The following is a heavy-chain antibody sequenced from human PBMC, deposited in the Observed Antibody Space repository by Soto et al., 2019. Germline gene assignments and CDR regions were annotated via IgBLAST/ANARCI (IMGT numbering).Heavy chain of an antibody. Sequence: ESLKISCKGSGYNFTSYLIGWVRQMPGKGLEWMGIIYPGDSDTRYSPSFQGQVTISADKSISTAYLQWSSLKASDTAMYYCARQDDYVWGSYRTTTGPFDYWGQGTLVTVSS. CDR3: ARQDDYVWGSYRTTTGPFDY. J-gene: IGHJ4*02. V-gene: IGHV5-51*01. CDR2: IYPGDSDT. D-gene: IGHD3-16*02. CDR1: GYNFTSYL.